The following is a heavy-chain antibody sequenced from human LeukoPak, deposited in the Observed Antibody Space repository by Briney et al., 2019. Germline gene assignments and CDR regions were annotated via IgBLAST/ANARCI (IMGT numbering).Heavy chain of an antibody. CDR3: TRGRFGLD. D-gene: IGHD3-10*01. Sequence: RAVGSLRLSCAASGFTFSTLEMTWVRQASGKGLEWVSYISSSGSTIYYADSVKGRFTISRDNAKNSLYLQMNSLRVEDTAIYHCTRGRFGLDWGQGTLVTVSS. CDR2: ISSSGSTI. J-gene: IGHJ4*02. CDR1: GFTFSTLE. V-gene: IGHV3-48*03.